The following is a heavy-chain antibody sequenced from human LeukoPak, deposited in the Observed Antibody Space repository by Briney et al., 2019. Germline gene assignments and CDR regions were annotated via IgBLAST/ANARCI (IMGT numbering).Heavy chain of an antibody. CDR1: GFDFSDFY. V-gene: IGHV3-73*01. J-gene: IGHJ4*02. CDR2: IRTKPNSYTT. Sequence: PGGSLRLSCAASGFDFSDFYMHWVRQASGRGLEWVGLIRTKPNSYTTVYAASAKGRFTISRDDSRNTAYLQMNSLKTEDTAVYYCTPSLYDILTGSDYWGQGTLVSVSS. D-gene: IGHD3-9*01. CDR3: TPSLYDILTGSDY.